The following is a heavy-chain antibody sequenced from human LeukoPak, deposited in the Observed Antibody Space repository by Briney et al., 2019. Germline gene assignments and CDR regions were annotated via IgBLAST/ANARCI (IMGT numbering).Heavy chain of an antibody. D-gene: IGHD4-11*01. CDR2: MNPNSGNT. J-gene: IGHJ5*02. CDR3: ARGRTVRNWFDP. V-gene: IGHV1-8*01. CDR1: GYTFTSYD. Sequence: ASVTVSCKASGYTFTSYDINWVRQAAGQGLEWMGWMNPNSGNTGYAQKFQGRVTMNRNTSISTAYMELSSVRSEDTAVYYCARGRTVRNWFDPWGQGTLVTVSS.